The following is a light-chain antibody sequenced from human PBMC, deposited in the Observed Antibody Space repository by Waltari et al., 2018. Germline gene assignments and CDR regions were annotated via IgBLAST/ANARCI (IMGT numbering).Light chain of an antibody. J-gene: IGKJ2*01. CDR1: QDIRNE. CDR3: LQDHGYPRT. CDR2: AAS. Sequence: AIQMTQSPSSLPASVGDRVTITYRTSQDIRNELGWYQQRPGKAPSLLIYAASNLQGGVPSRFSGSGSGTDFTPTINSLQPEDFATYYCLQDHGYPRTFGQGTKLEIK. V-gene: IGKV1-6*01.